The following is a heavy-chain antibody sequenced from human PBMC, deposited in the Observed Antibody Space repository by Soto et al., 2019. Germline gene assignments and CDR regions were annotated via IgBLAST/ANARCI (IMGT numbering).Heavy chain of an antibody. V-gene: IGHV3-33*01. J-gene: IGHJ4*02. Sequence: GGSLRLSCAASGFTFSSYGMHWVRQAPGKGLDWVALIWYDGSKEYYAGSVKGRFTISRDNSKTTLYLQMNSLRAEDTAVYYCARFGSDWTFDYWGQGTLVTVSS. CDR2: IWYDGSKE. CDR1: GFTFSSYG. D-gene: IGHD6-19*01. CDR3: ARFGSDWTFDY.